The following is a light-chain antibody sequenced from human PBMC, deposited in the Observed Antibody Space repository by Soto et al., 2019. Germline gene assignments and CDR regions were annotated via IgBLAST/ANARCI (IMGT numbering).Light chain of an antibody. CDR3: QQYGGSPRT. V-gene: IGKV3-20*01. CDR1: HSVTNNY. Sequence: ENVLTQSPGTLSLSPGGRATLSCRASHSVTNNYIAWYQQKPGQAPRLLIFGASDRATGIPGRFSGGGSGTYFTLTICRVEPEDFAVYYCQQYGGSPRTFGQGTKLEIK. J-gene: IGKJ2*02. CDR2: GAS.